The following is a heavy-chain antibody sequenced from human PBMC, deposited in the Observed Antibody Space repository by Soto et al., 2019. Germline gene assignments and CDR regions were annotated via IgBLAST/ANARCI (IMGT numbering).Heavy chain of an antibody. CDR3: ARVSGSYYYGMDV. D-gene: IGHD1-26*01. Sequence: QVQLQDSGPGLGKTSWTLSRTCAVSGGSISSSNWWRWVSQPTGKGPEWTGEIYHSGSTNYNPSLKSRVTISVDKSKIQFSLKLSSVSAADTAVYYCARVSGSYYYGMDVWGQGTTVTVSS. V-gene: IGHV4-4*02. J-gene: IGHJ6*02. CDR2: IYHSGST. CDR1: GGSISSSNW.